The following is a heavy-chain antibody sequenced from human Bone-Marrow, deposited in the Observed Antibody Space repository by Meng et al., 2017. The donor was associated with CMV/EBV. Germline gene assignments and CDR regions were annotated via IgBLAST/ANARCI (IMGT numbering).Heavy chain of an antibody. Sequence: GSLRLSCTVSGGSISSYYWSWIRQPPGKGLEWIGYIYYSGSTYYNPSLKSRATISVDTSKNQFSLKLSSVTAADTAVYYCARAGYSSSIYFAYRGQGTLVTVSS. CDR1: GGSISSYY. CDR2: IYYSGST. D-gene: IGHD6-13*01. CDR3: ARAGYSSSIYFAY. J-gene: IGHJ4*02. V-gene: IGHV4-59*08.